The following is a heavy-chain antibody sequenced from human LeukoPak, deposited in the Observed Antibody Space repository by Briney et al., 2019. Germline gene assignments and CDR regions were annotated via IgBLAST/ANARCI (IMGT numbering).Heavy chain of an antibody. D-gene: IGHD3-10*01. CDR1: GFTFSSFW. Sequence: PGGSLRLSCAASGFTFSSFWMSRVRQAPGKGLEWVANIKQDESEKDYVDSVKGRFTISRDNAKNSLYLQMNSLRAEDTAVYYCARGAGITMVRGVRAGAFDIWGQGTMVTVSS. J-gene: IGHJ3*02. V-gene: IGHV3-7*01. CDR2: IKQDESEK. CDR3: ARGAGITMVRGVRAGAFDI.